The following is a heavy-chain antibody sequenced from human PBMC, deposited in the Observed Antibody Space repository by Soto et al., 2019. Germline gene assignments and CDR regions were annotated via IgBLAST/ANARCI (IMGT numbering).Heavy chain of an antibody. CDR1: GFTFSSYG. V-gene: IGHV3-30*03. D-gene: IGHD1-26*01. CDR2: ISYDGSNK. CDR3: ARMGYGSGSYSADY. J-gene: IGHJ4*02. Sequence: PGGSLRLSCAASGFTFSSYGMHWVRQAPGKGLEWVAVISYDGSNKYYADSVKGRFTISRDNSKNTLYLQMNSLRAEDTAVYYCARMGYGSGSYSADYWGQGXLVTVNS.